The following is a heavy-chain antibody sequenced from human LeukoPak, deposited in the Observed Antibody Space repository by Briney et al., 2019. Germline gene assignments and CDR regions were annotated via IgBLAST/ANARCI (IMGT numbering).Heavy chain of an antibody. D-gene: IGHD4-17*01. J-gene: IGHJ4*02. CDR2: MNNDGSST. Sequence: PGGSLRLSCAASGFTFSSYWMHWVRQAPGKGLVWVSRMNNDGSSTSYADSVKGRFTISRDNAKNTLYLQMNSLRAEDTAVYCCASANYGDYFFPTWGQGTLVTVSS. CDR3: ASANYGDYFFPT. CDR1: GFTFSSYW. V-gene: IGHV3-74*01.